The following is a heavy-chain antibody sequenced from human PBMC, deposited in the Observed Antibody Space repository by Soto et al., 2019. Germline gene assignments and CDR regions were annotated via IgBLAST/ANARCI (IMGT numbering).Heavy chain of an antibody. D-gene: IGHD3-22*01. CDR2: IWYDGSNK. CDR1: GFTFSSYG. CDR3: AREKGGDYYDSSGPVDY. J-gene: IGHJ4*02. Sequence: QVQLVESGGGVVQPRRSLRLSCAASGFTFSSYGMHWVRQAPGKGLEWVAVIWYDGSNKYYADSVKGRFTISRDNSKNTLYLQMNSLRAEDTAVYYCAREKGGDYYDSSGPVDYWGQGTLVTVSS. V-gene: IGHV3-33*01.